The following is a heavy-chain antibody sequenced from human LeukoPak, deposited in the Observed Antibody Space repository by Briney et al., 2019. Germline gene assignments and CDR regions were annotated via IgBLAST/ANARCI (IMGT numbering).Heavy chain of an antibody. V-gene: IGHV4-59*01. CDR1: GGSITSYY. CDR2: VHYTGGT. J-gene: IGHJ6*02. CDR3: ARGGGVLYYYYGMDV. Sequence: PSETLSLTCTVSGGSITSYYWSWIRQSPGKGLEWIGYVHYTGGTNYNPSLKSRVTILQDTSKNQFSLNLTSVTAADTAVYYCARGGGVLYYYYGMDVWGQGTTVTVSS. D-gene: IGHD2-8*01.